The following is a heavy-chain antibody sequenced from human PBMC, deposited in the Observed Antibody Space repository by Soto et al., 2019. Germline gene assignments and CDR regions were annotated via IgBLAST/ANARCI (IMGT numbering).Heavy chain of an antibody. CDR3: ASSLALDAFDI. J-gene: IGHJ3*02. D-gene: IGHD6-6*01. V-gene: IGHV4-34*01. CDR2: INHSGST. CDR1: GGSFSGYY. Sequence: SETLSLTCAVYGGSFSGYYWSWIRQPPGKGLEWIGEINHSGSTNYNPSLKSRFTISVDTSKNQFSLKLSSGTAADTAVYYCASSLALDAFDIWGQGTMVTVSS.